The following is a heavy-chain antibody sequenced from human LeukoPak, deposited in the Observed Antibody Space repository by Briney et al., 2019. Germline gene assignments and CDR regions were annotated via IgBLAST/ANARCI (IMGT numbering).Heavy chain of an antibody. J-gene: IGHJ4*02. CDR2: ISYGGSNK. Sequence: GGSLRLSCAASGFTFSSYAMHWVRQAPGKGLEWVAVISYGGSNKYYADSVKGRFTISRDNSKNTLYLQMNSLRAEDTAVYYCARAYGIAAAVDYWGQGTLVTVSS. V-gene: IGHV3-30-3*01. CDR3: ARAYGIAAAVDY. D-gene: IGHD6-13*01. CDR1: GFTFSSYA.